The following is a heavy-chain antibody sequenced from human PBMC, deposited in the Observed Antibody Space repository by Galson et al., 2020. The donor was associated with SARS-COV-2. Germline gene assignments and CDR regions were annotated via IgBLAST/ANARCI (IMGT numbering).Heavy chain of an antibody. CDR3: ARVRAGGPRYNPIEHFYYYAMDV. V-gene: IGHV3-30*04. Sequence: GESLKISCVASGFTFGSDAMHWVRQAPGKGLEWVAVISYDGTNKYYADSVKGRFTVSRDNSKNTLSLQMNSLRVEDTALFYCARVRAGGPRYNPIEHFYYYAMDVWGQGTTVTVSS. CDR2: ISYDGTNK. D-gene: IGHD1-1*01. J-gene: IGHJ6*02. CDR1: GFTFGSDA.